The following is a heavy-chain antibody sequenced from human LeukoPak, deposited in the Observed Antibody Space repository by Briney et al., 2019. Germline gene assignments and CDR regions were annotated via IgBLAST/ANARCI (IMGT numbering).Heavy chain of an antibody. J-gene: IGHJ4*02. CDR3: ARGYGDFFPKITYYYDSSGYYLDY. CDR2: IYYSGST. CDR1: GGSIRSGSYF. D-gene: IGHD3-22*01. V-gene: IGHV4-61*01. Sequence: SETLSLTCTVSGGSIRSGSYFWNWIRQPPGKGLEWIGYIYYSGSTNYNPSLKSRVTISVDTSKNQFSLKLSSVTAADTAVYYCARGYGDFFPKITYYYDSSGYYLDYWGQGTLVTVSS.